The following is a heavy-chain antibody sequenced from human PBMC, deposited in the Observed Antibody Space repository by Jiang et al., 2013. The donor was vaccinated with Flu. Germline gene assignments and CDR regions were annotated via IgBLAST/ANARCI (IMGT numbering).Heavy chain of an antibody. CDR2: SIPIFGTT. J-gene: IGHJ1*01. D-gene: IGHD1-1*01. CDR3: ARDLERVQLCLVDWST. Sequence: SGAEVKKPGSSVKVSCKASGGAFSSYAISWVRQAPGQGLEWMGGSIPIFGTTEYAQKFQGRVTIDADKSTSTAYMELSGLRSEDTAVYYCARDLERVQLCLVDWSTWGQGPWSAVSS. V-gene: IGHV1-69*06. CDR1: GGAFSSYA.